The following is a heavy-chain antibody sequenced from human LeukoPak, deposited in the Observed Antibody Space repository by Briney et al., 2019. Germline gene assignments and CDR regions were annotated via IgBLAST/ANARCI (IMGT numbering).Heavy chain of an antibody. Sequence: SQTLSLTCAISGDSVSRNSASWNWIRQSPSRGLEWLGRTYYRSKWYNDYAVSVKSRITINPDTSKNQFSLQLNSLTPEDTAVCYCARGGSGVVVSLFDYWGQGTLVTVSS. D-gene: IGHD2-2*01. CDR1: GDSVSRNSAS. V-gene: IGHV6-1*01. CDR2: TYYRSKWYN. J-gene: IGHJ4*02. CDR3: ARGGSGVVVSLFDY.